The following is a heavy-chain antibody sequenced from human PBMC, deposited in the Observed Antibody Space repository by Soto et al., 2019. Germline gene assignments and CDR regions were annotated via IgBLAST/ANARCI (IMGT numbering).Heavy chain of an antibody. J-gene: IGHJ4*02. V-gene: IGHV3-21*01. Sequence: VGSLRLSYAASGFTFSSYSMNWVRQAPGKGLEWVSSISSSSSYIYYADSVKGRFTISRDNAKNSLYLQMNSLRAEDTAVYYCAREYRGVYFDYWGQGTLVTVSS. CDR2: ISSSSSYI. CDR1: GFTFSSYS. CDR3: AREYRGVYFDY. D-gene: IGHD3-10*01.